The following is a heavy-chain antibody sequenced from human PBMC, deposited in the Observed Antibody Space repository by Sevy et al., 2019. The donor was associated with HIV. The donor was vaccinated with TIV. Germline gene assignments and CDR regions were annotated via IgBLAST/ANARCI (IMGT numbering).Heavy chain of an antibody. CDR1: GFTFSSYA. D-gene: IGHD2-2*01. J-gene: IGHJ1*01. CDR2: ISGSGGST. V-gene: IGHV3-23*01. Sequence: GGSLRLSCAASGFTFSSYAMSWVRQAPGKGLEWVSAISGSGGSTYYADSVKGRFTISRDNSKNTLYLQMNSLRAEDTAVYYCARNPSSSAQRGNSQPWAPGSLLTVSS. CDR3: ARNPSSSAQRGNSQP.